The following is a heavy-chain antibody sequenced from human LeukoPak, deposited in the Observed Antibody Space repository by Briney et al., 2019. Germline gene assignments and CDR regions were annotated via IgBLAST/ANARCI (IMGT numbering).Heavy chain of an antibody. CDR1: GGSISSYY. D-gene: IGHD2-2*01. CDR3: ASARTTAFMDV. V-gene: IGHV4-4*07. J-gene: IGHJ6*04. CDR2: IYTSGSS. Sequence: SATLSLTCTLAGGSISSYYWSWIRQPAGKGLGWVGRIYTSGSSNYNPSLKSRVTMSVDTAKNQFALKLSSVIAADTAVYFWASARTTAFMDVWGKGTTVTVSS.